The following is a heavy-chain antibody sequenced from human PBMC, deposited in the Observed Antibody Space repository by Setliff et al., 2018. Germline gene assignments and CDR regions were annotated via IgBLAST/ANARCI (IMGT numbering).Heavy chain of an antibody. V-gene: IGHV4-61*09. J-gene: IGHJ5*02. CDR2: FYTSGIT. CDR3: VTAASARSRWYDMGWFDP. CDR1: GGSISSGSYY. Sequence: SETLSLTCTVPGGSISSGSYYWTWIRQPAGKGLEWIGHFYTSGITSYNPSLKSRVTISVDTSKNQFSLKLSSVTAADTAVYYCVTAASARSRWYDMGWFDPWGQGTLVTVSS. D-gene: IGHD3-22*01.